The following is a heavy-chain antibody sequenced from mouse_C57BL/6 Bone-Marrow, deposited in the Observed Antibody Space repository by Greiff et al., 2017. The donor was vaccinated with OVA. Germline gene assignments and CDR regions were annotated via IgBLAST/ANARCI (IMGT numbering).Heavy chain of an antibody. CDR2: IYPGDGDT. Sequence: QVQLNESGPELVKPGASVKISCKASGYAFSSSWMNWVKQRPGKGLEWIGRIYPGDGDTNYNGKFKGKATLTADKSSSTAYMQLSSLTSEDSAVYFCARDAMDYWGQGTSVTVSS. CDR3: ARDAMDY. V-gene: IGHV1-82*01. J-gene: IGHJ4*01. CDR1: GYAFSSSW.